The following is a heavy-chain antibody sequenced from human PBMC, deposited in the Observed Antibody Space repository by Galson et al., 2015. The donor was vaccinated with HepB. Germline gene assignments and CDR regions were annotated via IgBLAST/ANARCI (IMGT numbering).Heavy chain of an antibody. CDR1: GFTFSSYG. V-gene: IGHV3-30*18. CDR2: ISYDGSNK. Sequence: SLRLSCAASGFTFSSYGMHWVRQAPGKGLEWVAVISYDGSNKYYADSVKGRSTISRDNSKNTLYLQMNSLRAEDTAVYYCAKEGYSSGWYRGAYDYWGQGTLVTVSS. J-gene: IGHJ4*02. D-gene: IGHD6-19*01. CDR3: AKEGYSSGWYRGAYDY.